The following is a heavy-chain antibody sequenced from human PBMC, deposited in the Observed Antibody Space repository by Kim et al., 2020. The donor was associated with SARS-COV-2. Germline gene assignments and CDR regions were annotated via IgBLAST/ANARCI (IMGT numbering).Heavy chain of an antibody. V-gene: IGHV3-7*01. CDR3: ASGYGVDV. J-gene: IGHJ6*02. Sequence: GGSLRLSCAVSGLRFSNNWMSWVRQVPGKGLEWVATIKDDGSEIYYADSVKGRFTISRENAKSSLFLQMNSLRAEDTAVYYCASGYGVDVWGQGTTVTVSS. CDR1: GLRFSNNW. CDR2: IKDDGSEI.